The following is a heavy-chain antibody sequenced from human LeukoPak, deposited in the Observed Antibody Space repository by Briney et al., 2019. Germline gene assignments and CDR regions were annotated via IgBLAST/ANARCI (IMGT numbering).Heavy chain of an antibody. Sequence: SETLSLTCTVSGGSISSSSYYWGWIRQPSGKGLEWIGSIYYSGSTYYNPSLKSRVTISVDTSKNQFPLKLSSVTAADTAVYYCARTGSTVTMLYPFDHWSQGTLVTVSS. J-gene: IGHJ4*02. CDR3: ARTGSTVTMLYPFDH. D-gene: IGHD4-17*01. CDR2: IYYSGST. V-gene: IGHV4-39*06. CDR1: GGSISSSSYY.